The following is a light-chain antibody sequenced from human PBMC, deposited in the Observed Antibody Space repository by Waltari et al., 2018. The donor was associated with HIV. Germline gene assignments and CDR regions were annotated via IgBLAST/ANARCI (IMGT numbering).Light chain of an antibody. CDR2: DAA. V-gene: IGKV3-20*01. CDR1: QRVRSSH. J-gene: IGKJ1*01. CDR3: QQDDNSRWT. Sequence: ETILTQSPGTLSLSPGERATLSCRASQRVRSSHLAWYQQKPGQAPRLLVYDAASRATGIPDRFSGSGSGTDFILTINGLEPEDFAVYYWQQDDNSRWTFGQGTKVEIK.